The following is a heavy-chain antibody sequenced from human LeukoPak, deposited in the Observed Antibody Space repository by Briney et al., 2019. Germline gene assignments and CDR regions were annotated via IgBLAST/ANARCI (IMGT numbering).Heavy chain of an antibody. CDR1: GFIFSGYW. Sequence: GGSLRLSCAASGFIFSGYWMTWVRQAPGKGLEWVASIKQDGSEKYYVDSVKGRFTISRDNARNSLYLQMNSLRAEDTAVYYCARLYYYAMDVWGQGTTVSVSS. J-gene: IGHJ6*02. CDR2: IKQDGSEK. CDR3: ARLYYYAMDV. V-gene: IGHV3-7*01.